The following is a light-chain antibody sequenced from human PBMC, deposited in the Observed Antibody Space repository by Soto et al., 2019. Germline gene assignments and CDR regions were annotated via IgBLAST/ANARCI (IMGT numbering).Light chain of an antibody. CDR3: QQYNNWPPWT. Sequence: EIMMPQSPATLSVSPGERATLSCRASQSVSSNLAWYQQKPGQAPRLLIYGASTRATGIPARFSGSGSGTEFTLTISSLQSEDFAVYYCQQYNNWPPWTFGHGTKVDIK. J-gene: IGKJ1*01. CDR1: QSVSSN. CDR2: GAS. V-gene: IGKV3-15*01.